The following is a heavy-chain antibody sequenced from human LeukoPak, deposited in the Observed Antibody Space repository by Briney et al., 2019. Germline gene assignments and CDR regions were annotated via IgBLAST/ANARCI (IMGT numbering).Heavy chain of an antibody. CDR1: GYTFTRYG. D-gene: IGHD1-26*01. CDR2: ISAYNGNT. V-gene: IGHV1-18*01. J-gene: IGHJ4*02. Sequence: ASVKVSCKASGYTFTRYGISWVRQAPGQGLEWMGWISAYNGNTNYAQKLQGRVTMTTDTSTSTAYMELRSLRSDDTAVYYCARGEGIVGATTLAYWGQGTLVTVSS. CDR3: ARGEGIVGATTLAY.